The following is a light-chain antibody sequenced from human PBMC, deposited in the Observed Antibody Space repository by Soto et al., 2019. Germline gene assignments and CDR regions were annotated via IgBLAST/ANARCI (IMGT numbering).Light chain of an antibody. CDR3: QQYDTYWT. CDR1: QSISGW. Sequence: DIQMTQSPSTLSASVGDRVTIPCRASQSISGWLAWYQQKPGKAPKLLIYKASSLQSGVPSRFSGSGSGTEFTLTISGLQPEEFATYDCQQYDTYWTFGQGTKVDIK. J-gene: IGKJ1*01. V-gene: IGKV1-5*03. CDR2: KAS.